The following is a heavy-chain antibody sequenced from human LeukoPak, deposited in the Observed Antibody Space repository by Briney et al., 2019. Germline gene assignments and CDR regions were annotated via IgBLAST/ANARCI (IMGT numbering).Heavy chain of an antibody. CDR2: INPSGGST. V-gene: IGHV1-46*01. J-gene: IGHJ4*02. CDR3: ARGSRPVYNPLTGKRYFDY. Sequence: GASVKVSCKASGYTFTGYYMHWVRQAPGQGLEWMGWINPSGGSTTYAQKFRGRLTMTRDMSTSTVYMELSSLRSEDTAVYYCARGSRPVYNPLTGKRYFDYWGQGTLLTVSS. D-gene: IGHD3-9*01. CDR1: GYTFTGYY.